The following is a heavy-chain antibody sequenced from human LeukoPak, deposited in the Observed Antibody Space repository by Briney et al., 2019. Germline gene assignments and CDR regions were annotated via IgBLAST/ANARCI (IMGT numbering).Heavy chain of an antibody. CDR2: IRYDGSNK. J-gene: IGHJ3*02. CDR3: ARDGYCSGGSCYRAFDI. V-gene: IGHV3-30*02. Sequence: GGSLRLSCVASGFTFSSYGMHWVRQAPGKGLEWVAFIRYDGSNKYYADSVKGRFTISRDNSKNTLYLQMNSLRAEDTAVYYCARDGYCSGGSCYRAFDIWGQGTMVTVSS. D-gene: IGHD2-15*01. CDR1: GFTFSSYG.